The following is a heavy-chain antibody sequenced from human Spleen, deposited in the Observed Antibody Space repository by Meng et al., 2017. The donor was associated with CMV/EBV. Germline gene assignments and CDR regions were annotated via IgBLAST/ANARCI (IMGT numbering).Heavy chain of an antibody. J-gene: IGHJ6*02. CDR1: GYTFTAHY. D-gene: IGHD4-11*01. V-gene: IGHV1-2*02. CDR3: EREGYSNYRGGGAWVFSQMGYDYYYGMDV. Sequence: ASVKVSCKASGYTFTAHYFHWVRQAPGQGLEWMGWIHPHRGDTNYAQQFQGRVTLTRDTSISTAYMELSRLRSDDTAVYYCEREGYSNYRGGGAWVFSQMGYDYYYGMDVWGQGTTVTVSS. CDR2: IHPHRGDT.